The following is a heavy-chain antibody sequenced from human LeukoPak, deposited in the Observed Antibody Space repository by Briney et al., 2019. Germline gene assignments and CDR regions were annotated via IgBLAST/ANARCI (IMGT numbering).Heavy chain of an antibody. CDR2: IIPIFGTA. J-gene: IGHJ4*02. D-gene: IGHD3-16*02. V-gene: IGHV1-69*05. CDR1: GGTFSSYA. CDR3: ARGYPWGVIVTLDY. Sequence: GASVKVSCKASGGTFSSYAISWVRQAPGQGLEWMGGIIPIFGTANYAQKFQGRVTITTDESTSTAYMELSSLRSEDTAVYYCARGYPWGVIVTLDYWGQGTLVTVSS.